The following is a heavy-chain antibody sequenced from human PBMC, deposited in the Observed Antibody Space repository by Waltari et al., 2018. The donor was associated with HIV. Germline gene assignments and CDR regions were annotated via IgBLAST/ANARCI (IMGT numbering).Heavy chain of an antibody. CDR2: NNTNSGGT. J-gene: IGHJ6*02. Sequence: VQLVQSGAEVKKPGASVKVSCKASGYTFTGSYMHWVGQAPGQGLEWMGWNNTNSGGTNYAQKFQGRVTMTRDTSISTAYMELSRLRSDDTAVYYCARDRARTTDYYYYGMDVWGQGTTVTVSS. V-gene: IGHV1-2*02. CDR3: ARDRARTTDYYYYGMDV. D-gene: IGHD1-7*01. CDR1: GYTFTGSY.